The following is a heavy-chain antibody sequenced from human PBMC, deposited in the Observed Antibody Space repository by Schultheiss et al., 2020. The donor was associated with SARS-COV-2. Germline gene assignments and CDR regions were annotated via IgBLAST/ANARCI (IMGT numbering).Heavy chain of an antibody. CDR3: ARLETTVTNYYYYYYMDV. V-gene: IGHV4-61*08. Sequence: SETLSLTCTVSGGSISSGGYYWSWIRQHPGKGLEWIGYIYYSGSTNYNPSLKSRVTISVDTSKNQFSLKLSSVTAADTAVYYCARLETTVTNYYYYYYMDVWGKGTTVTVSS. J-gene: IGHJ6*03. D-gene: IGHD4-11*01. CDR1: GGSISSGGYY. CDR2: IYYSGST.